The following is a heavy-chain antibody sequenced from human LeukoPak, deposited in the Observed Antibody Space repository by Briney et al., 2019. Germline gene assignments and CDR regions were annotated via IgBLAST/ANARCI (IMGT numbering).Heavy chain of an antibody. V-gene: IGHV3-30-3*01. CDR3: ARDITMIVGLGYFDY. CDR2: ISYDGSNK. CDR1: GFTFSSYA. D-gene: IGHD3-22*01. Sequence: GGSLRLSCAASGFTFSSYAMHWVRQAPGKGLEWVAVISYDGSNKYYADSVKDRFTISRDNSKNTLYLQMNSLRAEDTAVYYCARDITMIVGLGYFDYWGQGTLVTVSS. J-gene: IGHJ4*02.